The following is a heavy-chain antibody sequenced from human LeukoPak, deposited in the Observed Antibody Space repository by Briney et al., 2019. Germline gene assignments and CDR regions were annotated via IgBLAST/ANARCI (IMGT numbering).Heavy chain of an antibody. CDR2: IYYGGTT. CDR3: ARDNDHYGMDV. J-gene: IGHJ6*02. Sequence: PSQTLSLTCTVSGGSFSSARHYWSWIRQLPGKGLEWIGCIYYGGTTYYHPSLKSRVTISIDTSKNLFSLKLTSVTAADKAVYYCARDNDHYGMDVWGQGTTVTVSS. CDR1: GGSFSSARHY. V-gene: IGHV4-31*03. D-gene: IGHD1-1*01.